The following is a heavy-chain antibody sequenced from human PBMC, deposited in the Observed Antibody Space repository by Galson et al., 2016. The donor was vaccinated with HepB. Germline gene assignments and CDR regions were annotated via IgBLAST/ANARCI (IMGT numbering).Heavy chain of an antibody. D-gene: IGHD3-16*01. J-gene: IGHJ5*02. CDR1: GFTFSIHD. V-gene: IGHV3-23*01. Sequence: SLRLSCAASGFTFSIHDMHWVRQVTGKGLEWVSTISGSRANTYYADSVKGRFTISGDNSKNTLYLQMNNLRAEDTAVYDCAKSGFLDVYNWFDPWGQGTLVIVSS. CDR2: ISGSRANT. CDR3: AKSGFLDVYNWFDP.